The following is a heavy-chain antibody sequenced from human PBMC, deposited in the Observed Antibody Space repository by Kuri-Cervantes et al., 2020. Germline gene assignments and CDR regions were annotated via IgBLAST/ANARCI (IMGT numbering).Heavy chain of an antibody. Sequence: GESLKISCAASGFTFSDYYMSWIRQAPGKGLEWVSYISSSGSTIYYADSVKGRFTISRDNAKNSLYLQMNSLRAEDTAVYYCASRLPPNWYFDLWGRGTPVTVS. J-gene: IGHJ2*01. V-gene: IGHV3-11*01. CDR3: ASRLPPNWYFDL. CDR1: GFTFSDYY. CDR2: ISSSGSTI.